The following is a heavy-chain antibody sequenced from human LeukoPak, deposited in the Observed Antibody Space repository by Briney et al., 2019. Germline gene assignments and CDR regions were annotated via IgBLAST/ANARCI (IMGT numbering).Heavy chain of an antibody. Sequence: ASVKVSCKASRDTFNSYAIHWVRQAPGQGLEWMGIINPSGGSTSYAQKFQGRVTITADKSTSTAYMELSSLRSEDTAVYYCARAEPNVDTAMASYYYYMDVWGKGTTVTVSS. CDR2: INPSGGST. CDR3: ARAEPNVDTAMASYYYYMDV. D-gene: IGHD5-18*01. V-gene: IGHV1-46*02. CDR1: RDTFNSYA. J-gene: IGHJ6*03.